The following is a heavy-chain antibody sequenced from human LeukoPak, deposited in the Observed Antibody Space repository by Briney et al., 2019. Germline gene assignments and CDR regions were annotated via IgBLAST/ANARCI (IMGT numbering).Heavy chain of an antibody. Sequence: PGGSLRLSCAASGFTFDDYAMHWVRQAPGKGLEWVSGISWNSGSIGYADSVKGRFTISRDNAKNSLYLQMNSLRAEDTAVYYCAREFMGFDPWGQGTLVTVSS. D-gene: IGHD3-10*01. V-gene: IGHV3-9*01. CDR2: ISWNSGSI. J-gene: IGHJ5*02. CDR3: AREFMGFDP. CDR1: GFTFDDYA.